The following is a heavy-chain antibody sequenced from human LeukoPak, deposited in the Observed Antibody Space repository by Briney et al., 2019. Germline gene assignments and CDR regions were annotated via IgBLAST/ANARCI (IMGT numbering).Heavy chain of an antibody. D-gene: IGHD3-3*01. J-gene: IGHJ4*02. V-gene: IGHV3-23*01. CDR2: ISGSDGST. Sequence: LSGGSLRLSCAASGFTFSNYAMSWVRQAPGKGLEWVSAISGSDGSTNYADSVKGRFTISRDNSKNTLYLQMNSLRAEDTAVYYCARGRVLRFLEWLFYYWGQGTLVTVSS. CDR1: GFTFSNYA. CDR3: ARGRVLRFLEWLFYY.